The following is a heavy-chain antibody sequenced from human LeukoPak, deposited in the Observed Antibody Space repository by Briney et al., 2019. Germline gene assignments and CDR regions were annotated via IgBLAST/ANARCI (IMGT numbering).Heavy chain of an antibody. CDR1: GYTFTTYR. Sequence: ASVKVSCKASGYTFTTYRIHWVRQAPGQGLEWMGMISPAGGDTSYSQKFQGRVTMTRDSSTATVYMELSDLRSDDTAVYYCARGEGDTSGPNWFDPWGQGTLVTVSS. CDR3: ARGEGDTSGPNWFDP. D-gene: IGHD6-19*01. V-gene: IGHV1-46*01. CDR2: ISPAGGDT. J-gene: IGHJ5*02.